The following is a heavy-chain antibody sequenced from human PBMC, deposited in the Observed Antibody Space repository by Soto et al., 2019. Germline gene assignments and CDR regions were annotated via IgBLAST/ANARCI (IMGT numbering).Heavy chain of an antibody. V-gene: IGHV3-23*01. CDR2: ISGRGGDT. CDR3: VKDREVATTRTVHFDY. D-gene: IGHD5-12*01. CDR1: GFTFSTYA. J-gene: IGHJ4*02. Sequence: EVQLLESGGGLVQPGGSLRLSCAASGFTFSTYAMNWVRQAPGKGLEWVSVISGRGGDTYYADSVKGRFTISRDNSKNTRYVQMNSLRVEDTAVYYCVKDREVATTRTVHFDYWGQGTLVTVSS.